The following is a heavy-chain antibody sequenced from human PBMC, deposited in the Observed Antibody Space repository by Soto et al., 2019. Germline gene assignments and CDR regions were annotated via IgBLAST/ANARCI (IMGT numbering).Heavy chain of an antibody. CDR2: IYYSGRT. D-gene: IGHD2-21*02. CDR3: ARQRTTVVTQAYFDH. CDR1: GESISSSSYY. V-gene: IGHV4-39*01. Sequence: SETLSLTCIVSGESISSSSYYWGWIRQPPGKGLEWIGSIYYSGRTYYNPSFKSRVTISIDTAKNQFSLKLSSVTATDTAVYYCARQRTTVVTQAYFDHWGKGALVTSPQ. J-gene: IGHJ4*02.